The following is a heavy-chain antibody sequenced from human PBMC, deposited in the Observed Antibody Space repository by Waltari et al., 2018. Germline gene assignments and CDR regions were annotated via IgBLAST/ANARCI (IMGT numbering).Heavy chain of an antibody. Sequence: EVQLVESGGGLVQPGGSLRLSCAASGFTFSSSWMHWVRQAPGKGLVWVSRSNSDGSGTSYADSVKGRFTISIDNAKNTLYLQMNSLRAEDTAVYYCGRREGSVTMVRGIDYWGQGTLVTVSS. V-gene: IGHV3-74*01. J-gene: IGHJ4*02. CDR1: GFTFSSSW. D-gene: IGHD3-10*01. CDR2: SNSDGSGT. CDR3: GRREGSVTMVRGIDY.